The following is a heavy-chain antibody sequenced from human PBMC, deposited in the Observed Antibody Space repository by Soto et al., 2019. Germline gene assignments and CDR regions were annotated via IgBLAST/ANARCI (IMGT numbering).Heavy chain of an antibody. Sequence: GSLRLSCAASGFTFTTSWMNWVRQTPGKGLEWVANIKGDGSEKYYVDSVKGRFIISRDNAKNSLYLQMNSLRAEDTAVYYCARGLGYSGYYFDYWGQGSLVTVSS. CDR3: ARGLGYSGYYFDY. D-gene: IGHD5-12*01. J-gene: IGHJ4*02. CDR2: IKGDGSEK. CDR1: GFTFTTSW. V-gene: IGHV3-7*03.